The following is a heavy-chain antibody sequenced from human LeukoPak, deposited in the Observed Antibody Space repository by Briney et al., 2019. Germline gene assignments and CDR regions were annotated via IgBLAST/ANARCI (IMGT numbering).Heavy chain of an antibody. D-gene: IGHD3-22*01. CDR2: IYYSGST. CDR1: GGSISSGGYY. CDR3: AIGHDSSGYSRFDY. Sequence: SQTLSLTCTVSGGSISSGGYYWSWIRQHPGKGLEWIGYIYYSGSTYYNPSLKSRVTISVDTSKNQFSLKLSSVTAADTAVYYCAIGHDSSGYSRFDYCGQGTLVTVSS. J-gene: IGHJ4*02. V-gene: IGHV4-31*03.